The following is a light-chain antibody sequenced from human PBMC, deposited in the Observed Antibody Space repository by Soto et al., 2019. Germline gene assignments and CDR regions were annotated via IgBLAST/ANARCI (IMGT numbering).Light chain of an antibody. V-gene: IGKV1-39*01. Sequence: IHMTQSPSSLSASVGDRVTITCRASETISHYLNWYQQKPGKAPKLLIYGASKLQSGVPSRFSGSGSGTDFTLTITSLQIEDFATSYCQQSSSTPLTFGGGTKVDIK. J-gene: IGKJ4*01. CDR3: QQSSSTPLT. CDR1: ETISHY. CDR2: GAS.